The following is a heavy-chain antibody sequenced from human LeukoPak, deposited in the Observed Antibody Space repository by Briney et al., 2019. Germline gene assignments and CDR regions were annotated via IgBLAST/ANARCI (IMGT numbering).Heavy chain of an antibody. D-gene: IGHD2/OR15-2a*01. CDR2: ISSSSSYI. J-gene: IGHJ4*02. CDR3: ARAHSNDFDY. V-gene: IGHV3-21*01. CDR1: GFTFSNYS. Sequence: GGSLRLSCAASGFTFSNYSMNWVRQAPGKGLEWVSSISSSSSYIYYADSVKGRFTISRDNAKNSLYLQMNSLRVEDTAVYYCARAHSNDFDYWGQGTLVTVSS.